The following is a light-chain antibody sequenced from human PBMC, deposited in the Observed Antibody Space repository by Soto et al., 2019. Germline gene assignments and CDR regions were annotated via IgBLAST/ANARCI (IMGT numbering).Light chain of an antibody. CDR3: QQRSNWPLT. V-gene: IGKV3-11*01. CDR1: QSISSY. J-gene: IGKJ3*01. CDR2: DAS. Sequence: EIVLTQSPATLSLSPGERATLSCRASQSISSYLAWYQQKPGQAPRLLIYDASNRATGIPARFSGSGSGTDFTLTISSLESEDSAVYYCQQRSNWPLTFGPGTKVDIK.